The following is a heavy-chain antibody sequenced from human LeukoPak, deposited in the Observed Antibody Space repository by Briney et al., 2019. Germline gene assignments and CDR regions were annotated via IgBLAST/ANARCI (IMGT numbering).Heavy chain of an antibody. CDR3: ARDRRLRRDTDY. CDR2: ISSSSSYI. J-gene: IGHJ4*02. CDR1: GFTFSSYA. Sequence: GGSLRLSCAASGFTFSSYAMHWVRQAPGKGLEWVSSISSSSSYIYYADSVKGRFTISRDNAKNSLYLQMNSLRAEDTAVYYCARDRRLRRDTDYWGQGTLVTVSS. V-gene: IGHV3-21*01. D-gene: IGHD4-17*01.